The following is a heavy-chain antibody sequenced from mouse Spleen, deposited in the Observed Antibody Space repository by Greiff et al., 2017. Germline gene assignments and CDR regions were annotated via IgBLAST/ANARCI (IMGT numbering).Heavy chain of an antibody. CDR2: IDPSDSYT. Sequence: QVQLQQPGAELVRPGTSVKLSCKASGYTFTSYWMHWVKQRHGQGLEWIGVIDPSDSYTNYNQKFKGKATLTVDTSSSTAYMQLSSLTSEDSAVYYCARGEGFDYWGQGTTLTVSS. CDR3: ARGEGFDY. J-gene: IGHJ2*01. V-gene: IGHV1-59*01. CDR1: GYTFTSYW.